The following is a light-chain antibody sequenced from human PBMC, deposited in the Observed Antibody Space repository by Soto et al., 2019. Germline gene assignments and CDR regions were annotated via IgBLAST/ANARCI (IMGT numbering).Light chain of an antibody. J-gene: IGKJ2*01. V-gene: IGKV3-20*01. CDR1: QTVSTNY. CDR2: GAS. Sequence: EIVLTQSPGTLSLSPGERATLSCRASQTVSTNYLAWYQQKPGQAPRLLIYGASSRATGIPDRFSGSGSGTDFILTISRLEPEDFAVYYCQQYGSSPRTFGQGTQLEIK. CDR3: QQYGSSPRT.